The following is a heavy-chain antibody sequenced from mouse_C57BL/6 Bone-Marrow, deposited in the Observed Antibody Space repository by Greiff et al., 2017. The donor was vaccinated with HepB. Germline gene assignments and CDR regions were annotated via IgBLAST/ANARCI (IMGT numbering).Heavy chain of an antibody. V-gene: IGHV1-69*01. Sequence: MPGQGLEWIGEIDPSDSYTNYNQKFKGKSTLTVDKSSSTAYMQLSSLTSEDSAVYYCLYYDYDNFDVWGTGTTVTVSS. J-gene: IGHJ1*03. CDR2: IDPSDSYT. D-gene: IGHD2-4*01. CDR3: LYYDYDNFDV.